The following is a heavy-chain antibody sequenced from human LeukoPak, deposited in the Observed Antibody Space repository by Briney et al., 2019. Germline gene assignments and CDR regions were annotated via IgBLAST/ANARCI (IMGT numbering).Heavy chain of an antibody. V-gene: IGHV4-34*01. J-gene: IGHJ4*02. Sequence: PSETLTLTCAVYGGAFRGYYWSWIRQPPGKGLEWIGEINHSGSTNYNPSLKSRVTISVDTSKNQFSLKLSSVTAADTAVYYCARGTGVVVTARYYFDYWGQGTLVTVSS. CDR1: GGAFRGYY. CDR3: ARGTGVVVTARYYFDY. D-gene: IGHD2-21*02. CDR2: INHSGST.